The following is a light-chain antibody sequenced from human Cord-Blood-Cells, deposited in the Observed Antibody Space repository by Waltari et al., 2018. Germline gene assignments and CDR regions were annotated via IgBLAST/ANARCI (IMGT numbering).Light chain of an antibody. CDR2: EGS. J-gene: IGLJ2*01. CDR3: CSYAGSVV. CDR1: SSDVRSYNL. V-gene: IGLV2-23*01. Sequence: QSALTQPASVSGSPGPSITVSCTGTSSDVRSYNLVSWYQQHPGKAPKLMIYEGSKRPSGVSNRFSGSKSGNTASLTISGLQAEDEADYYCCSYAGSVVFGGGTKLTVL.